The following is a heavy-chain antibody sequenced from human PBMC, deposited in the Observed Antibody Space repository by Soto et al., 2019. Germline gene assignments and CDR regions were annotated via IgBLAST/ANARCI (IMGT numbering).Heavy chain of an antibody. D-gene: IGHD3-10*01. V-gene: IGHV3-7*01. CDR2: IAPDGDEK. J-gene: IGHJ4*01. Sequence: EVQLVESGGDLVQPGGSLRLSCGASGFTFSSFWMTWVRQLPGKGLESVANIAPDGDEKFYVDSVKGRFTISRDNAKNSLYRQMESLRAEDTALYYCAKDLNGANYWGHGTLVNVSS. CDR1: GFTFSSFW. CDR3: AKDLNGANY.